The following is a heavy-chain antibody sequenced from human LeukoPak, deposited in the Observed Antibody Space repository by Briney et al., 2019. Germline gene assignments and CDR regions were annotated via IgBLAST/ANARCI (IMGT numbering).Heavy chain of an antibody. CDR3: VRDLGGSDDY. D-gene: IGHD2-15*01. J-gene: IGHJ4*02. Sequence: QTGGSLRLSCAAAGFTLSIYWMHWVRQAPGKGLVWVSHINPDGRTTRYANSVTGRFTISRDNAKNTADLQMSSLRAEDTAVYYCVRDLGGSDDYWGQGTLVTVSS. CDR1: GFTLSIYW. CDR2: INPDGRTT. V-gene: IGHV3-74*01.